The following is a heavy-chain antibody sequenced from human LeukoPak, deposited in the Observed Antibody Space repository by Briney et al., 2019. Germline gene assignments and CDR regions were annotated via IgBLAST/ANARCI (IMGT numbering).Heavy chain of an antibody. D-gene: IGHD5-18*01. CDR2: IIPIFGTA. CDR3: ARELGYSYGEIDY. CDR1: GGTFSSYA. V-gene: IGHV1-69*13. Sequence: GASVKVSCKASGGTFSSYAISWVRQAPGQGLEWMGGIIPIFGTANYAQKFQGRVTITADESTSTAYMELSSLRSEDTAVYYCARELGYSYGEIDYWGLGTLVTVSS. J-gene: IGHJ4*02.